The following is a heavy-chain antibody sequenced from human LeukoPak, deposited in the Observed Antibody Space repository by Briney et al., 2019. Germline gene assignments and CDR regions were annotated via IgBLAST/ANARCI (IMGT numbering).Heavy chain of an antibody. J-gene: IGHJ4*02. V-gene: IGHV4-39*07. CDR1: GVSISSSYSY. D-gene: IGHD6-13*01. CDR2: IYYTGNT. CDR3: ARNLIPEQLVLNF. Sequence: SETLSLTCTVSGVSISSSYSYWGWIRQPPGMGLEWIGSIYYTGNTYYNASLKSQVSISIDTSKNQFSLNLKSVTPEDTAVYYCARNLIPEQLVLNFWGQGTLVTVSS.